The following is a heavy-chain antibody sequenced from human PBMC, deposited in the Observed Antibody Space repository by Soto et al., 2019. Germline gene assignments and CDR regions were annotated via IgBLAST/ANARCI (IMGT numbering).Heavy chain of an antibody. V-gene: IGHV3-23*01. D-gene: IGHD3-10*01. CDR2: ISGSGGST. J-gene: IGHJ3*02. CDR3: AKTYYYGSGSYGNIDAFDI. Sequence: GGSLILSCAASGFTFSGHWMHWVRQAPGKGLEWVSAISGSGGSTYYADSVKGRFTISRDNSKNTLYLQMNSLRAEDTAVYYCAKTYYYGSGSYGNIDAFDIWGQGTMVTVSS. CDR1: GFTFSGHW.